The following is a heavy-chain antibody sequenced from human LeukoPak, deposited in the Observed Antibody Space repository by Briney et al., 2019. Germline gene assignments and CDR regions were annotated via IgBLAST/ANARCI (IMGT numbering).Heavy chain of an antibody. CDR2: ISSSTYI. CDR3: TGHHQAYSRTY. CDR1: GFTFSGYS. D-gene: IGHD4-11*01. Sequence: PGGSLRLSCAASGFTFSGYSMNWVRQAPGKGLEWVSSISSSTYIYYADSVKGRFTISRDNAKGTLYLQMSSLRAEDTAVYYCTGHHQAYSRTYWGQGTLVTVSS. V-gene: IGHV3-21*01. J-gene: IGHJ4*02.